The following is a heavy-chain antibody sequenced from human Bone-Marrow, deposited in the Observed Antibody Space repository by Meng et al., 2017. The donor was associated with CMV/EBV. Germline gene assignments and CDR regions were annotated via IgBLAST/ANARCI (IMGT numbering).Heavy chain of an antibody. J-gene: IGHJ4*02. CDR3: ARGVFDY. CDR1: CYTFTRYG. V-gene: IGHV1-18*01. CDR2: ISAYNGNT. Sequence: LVQCGDEWKKPGALVTVSCKASCYTFTRYGISWVRQSAGQGIEWMGLISAYNGNTKYAQKRQGRVTRTTDTSTSTAYMERRSLRSADTAVYYCARGVFDYWGQGTLVTVSS.